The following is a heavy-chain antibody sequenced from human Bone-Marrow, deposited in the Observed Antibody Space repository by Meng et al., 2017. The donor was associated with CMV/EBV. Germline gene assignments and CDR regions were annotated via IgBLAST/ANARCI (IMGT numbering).Heavy chain of an antibody. CDR1: GSTFSSYS. CDR2: ISSSSSYI. Sequence: LTPTCAALGSTFSSYSMNWVRQAPGKGLEWVSSISSSSSYIYYADSVKGRFTISRDNAKNSLYLQMNSLRAEDTAVYYCASWGYCSSTSCYFGEYYYYGMDVWGQGTTVTVSS. D-gene: IGHD2-2*01. V-gene: IGHV3-21*01. CDR3: ASWGYCSSTSCYFGEYYYYGMDV. J-gene: IGHJ6*02.